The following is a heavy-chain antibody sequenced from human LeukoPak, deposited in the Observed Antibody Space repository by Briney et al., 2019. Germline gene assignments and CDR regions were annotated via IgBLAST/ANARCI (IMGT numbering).Heavy chain of an antibody. J-gene: IGHJ4*02. D-gene: IGHD1-26*01. CDR3: ARIYSGSHYS. V-gene: IGHV3-53*01. CDR2: IYSDGST. CDR1: GFIVNTYY. Sequence: GSLRLSCAVSGFIVNTYYMSWVRQAPGKGLEWVSIIYSDGSTYYADSVKGRFTISRDTSKNTLFLQMNSLRAEDTAVYYCARIYSGSHYSWGQGTLVTISS.